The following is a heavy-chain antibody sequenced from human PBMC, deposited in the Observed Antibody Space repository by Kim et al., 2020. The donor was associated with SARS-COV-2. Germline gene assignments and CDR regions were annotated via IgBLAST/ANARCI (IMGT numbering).Heavy chain of an antibody. Sequence: SETLSLTCTVSGGSISSGGYYWSWIRQHPGKGLEWIGYIYYSGSTYYNPSLKSRVTISVDTSKNQFSLKLSSVTAADTAVYYCARGDILTGLGKIAPWGQGTLVTVSS. CDR2: IYYSGST. J-gene: IGHJ5*02. D-gene: IGHD3-9*01. V-gene: IGHV4-31*03. CDR3: ARGDILTGLGKIAP. CDR1: GGSISSGGYY.